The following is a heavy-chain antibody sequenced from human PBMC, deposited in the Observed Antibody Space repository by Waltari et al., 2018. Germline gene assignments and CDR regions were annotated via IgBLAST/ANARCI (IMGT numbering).Heavy chain of an antibody. CDR2: IYHSGST. Sequence: QVQLQESGPGLVKPSETLSLTCAVSGYSISSGYYWGWIRQPPGKGLEWIGSIYHSGSTYYNPSLKSRVTISVDTSKNQFSLKLSSVTAADTAVYYCARRSNSSWQPAGFDPWGQGTLVTVSS. V-gene: IGHV4-38-2*01. D-gene: IGHD6-13*01. J-gene: IGHJ5*02. CDR1: GYSISSGYY. CDR3: ARRSNSSWQPAGFDP.